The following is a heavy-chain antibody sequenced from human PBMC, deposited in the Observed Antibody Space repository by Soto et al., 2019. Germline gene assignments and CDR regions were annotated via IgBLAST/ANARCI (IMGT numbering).Heavy chain of an antibody. Sequence: ASVKVSCKASGYTLTGLSMHWVRQAPGKGLEWMGGFDPEDGETNYAQKFQGRVTMTEDTSTDTAYMELSGLRSEDTAVYYCATGSMITFWAVNVPYYYYGMDVWGQGTTVTVSS. J-gene: IGHJ6*02. V-gene: IGHV1-24*01. D-gene: IGHD3-16*02. CDR3: ATGSMITFWAVNVPYYYYGMDV. CDR1: GYTLTGLS. CDR2: FDPEDGET.